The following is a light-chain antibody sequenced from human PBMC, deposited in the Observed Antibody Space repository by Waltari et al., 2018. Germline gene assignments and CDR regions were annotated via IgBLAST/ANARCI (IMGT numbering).Light chain of an antibody. CDR2: AAS. V-gene: IGKV3-20*01. CDR3: HQYGSPPGT. Sequence: IVLTQSPGTLSLSPAERATLSCRASQTISSTHLAWYQHRPGQAPRLLMYAASTRATGIPDRFSGSGSGTDFTLTISRLEPEDSAVFYCHQYGSPPGTFGQGTKVEIK. CDR1: QTISSTH. J-gene: IGKJ1*01.